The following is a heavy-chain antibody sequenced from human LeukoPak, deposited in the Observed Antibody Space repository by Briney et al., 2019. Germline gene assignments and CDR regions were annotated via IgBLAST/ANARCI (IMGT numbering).Heavy chain of an antibody. CDR3: VRTNVLRFLEWLGDAFDI. Sequence: GGSLRLSCAASGFTISNSDMNWVHQAPGKRLEWVSGVSWNGSRTHYADSVKGRFIISRDNSRNTLYLQTNSLRAEDTAVYYCVRTNVLRFLEWLGDAFDIWGQGTMVTVSS. CDR1: GFTISNSD. D-gene: IGHD3-3*01. V-gene: IGHV3-35*01. J-gene: IGHJ3*02. CDR2: VSWNGSRT.